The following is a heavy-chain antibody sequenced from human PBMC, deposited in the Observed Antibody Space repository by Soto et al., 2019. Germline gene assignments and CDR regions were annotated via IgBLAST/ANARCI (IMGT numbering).Heavy chain of an antibody. Sequence: LTCTVSGGSVTSDEDYWSWIRQSPGKGLEWIGYISNSGSTGYNPSLKTRLSMSVDRSKNQFTLGLTSVTAADTAVYFCATESGSTYGYFDYWGQGTQVTVSS. CDR3: ATESGSTYGYFDY. CDR2: ISNSGST. D-gene: IGHD5-18*01. J-gene: IGHJ4*02. V-gene: IGHV4-30-4*01. CDR1: GGSVTSDEDY.